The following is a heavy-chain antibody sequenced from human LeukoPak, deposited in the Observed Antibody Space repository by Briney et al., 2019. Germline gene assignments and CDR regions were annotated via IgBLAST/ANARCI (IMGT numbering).Heavy chain of an antibody. V-gene: IGHV1-18*01. Sequence: ASVKVSCKASGYTFTSYGISWVRQAPGQGLEWMGWISAYNGNTNYAQKLQGRVTMTTGTSTSTAYMELRSLRSDDTAVYYCAREGPYCSGGSCYRHFQHWGQGTLVTVSS. CDR3: AREGPYCSGGSCYRHFQH. J-gene: IGHJ1*01. CDR2: ISAYNGNT. CDR1: GYTFTSYG. D-gene: IGHD2-15*01.